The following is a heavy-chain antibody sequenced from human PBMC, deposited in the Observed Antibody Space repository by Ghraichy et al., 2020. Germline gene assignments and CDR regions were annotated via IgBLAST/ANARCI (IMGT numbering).Heavy chain of an antibody. D-gene: IGHD6-19*01. CDR1: GGSISSGSYY. J-gene: IGHJ5*02. CDR3: AREEGIAVIRWFDP. CDR2: IYTSGST. V-gene: IGHV4-61*02. Sequence: SETLSLTCTVSGGSISSGSYYWSWIRQPAGKGLEWIGRIYTSGSTNYNPSLKSRVTISVDTSKNQFSLKLSSVTAADTAVYYCAREEGIAVIRWFDPWGQGTLVTVSS.